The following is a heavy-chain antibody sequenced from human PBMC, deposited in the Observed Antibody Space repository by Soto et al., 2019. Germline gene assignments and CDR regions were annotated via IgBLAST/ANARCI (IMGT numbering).Heavy chain of an antibody. CDR1: GGSISSYY. D-gene: IGHD2-2*01. Sequence: SETLSLTCTVPGGSISSYYWSWIRQPARKGLEWIGRIYTSGSTNYNPSLKSRVTMSLDTSKNQFSLKLTSVTAADTALYYCARGNCSSPNCYSFSGYYGMDVWGQGTTVTVSS. CDR3: ARGNCSSPNCYSFSGYYGMDV. CDR2: IYTSGST. V-gene: IGHV4-4*07. J-gene: IGHJ6*02.